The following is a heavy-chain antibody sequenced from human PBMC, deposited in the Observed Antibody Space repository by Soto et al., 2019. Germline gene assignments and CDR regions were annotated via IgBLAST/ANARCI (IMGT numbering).Heavy chain of an antibody. J-gene: IGHJ5*02. V-gene: IGHV1-18*01. CDR2: INPYNGKT. CDR3: ARESGGLDP. Sequence: GXSVKVSFKATGYIFTSWRITWVRHAPGQGLEYMGWINPYNGKTNYAQKFQGRVTMTTDTSTNTAYMELGSLRSDDTALYYCARESGGLDPWGQGTLVTSPQ. CDR1: GYIFTSWR.